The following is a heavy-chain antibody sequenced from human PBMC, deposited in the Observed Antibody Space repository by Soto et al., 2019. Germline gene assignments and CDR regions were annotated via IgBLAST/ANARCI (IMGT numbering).Heavy chain of an antibody. CDR3: AKDLAPYGSGNYWEPFDY. CDR1: GFTFNNFG. J-gene: IGHJ4*02. Sequence: EVQLLESGGGLVQPGGSLRLSCVASGFTFNNFGMSWVRQAPGKGLEWVSGISGRVGTTFHADSVKGRFTISRDNSKNTLFLQMSSLRAEDTAVYYCAKDLAPYGSGNYWEPFDYGGQGTQVTVSS. CDR2: ISGRVGTT. V-gene: IGHV3-23*01. D-gene: IGHD3-10*01.